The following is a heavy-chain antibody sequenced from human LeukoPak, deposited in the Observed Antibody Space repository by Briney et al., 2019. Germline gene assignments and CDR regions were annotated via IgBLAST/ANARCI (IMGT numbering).Heavy chain of an antibody. CDR2: IYYSGST. CDR1: GGSFSTYY. CDR3: ARDEGDGSYFDN. V-gene: IGHV4-59*01. J-gene: IGHJ4*02. Sequence: SETLSFTCTVSGGSFSTYYWSWIRQPPGKGLEWIGYIYYSGSTNYNPSLKSRVTISVDTSKNQFSLKLSSVTAADTAVYYCARDEGDGSYFDNWGQGTLVTVSS. D-gene: IGHD2-15*01.